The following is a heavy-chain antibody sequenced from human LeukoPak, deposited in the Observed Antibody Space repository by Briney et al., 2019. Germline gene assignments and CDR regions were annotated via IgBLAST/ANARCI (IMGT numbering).Heavy chain of an antibody. CDR3: ARNDQEAGLSNWFDP. CDR1: GFTFSSYR. Sequence: PGGSLRLSCAASGFTFSSYRMSWVRQAPGKGLEWVANIKQDGSEKYYVDPVKGRFTISRDNAKNSLYLQMNSLRAEDTAVYYCARNDQEAGLSNWFDPWGQGTLVTVSS. D-gene: IGHD6-13*01. J-gene: IGHJ5*02. CDR2: IKQDGSEK. V-gene: IGHV3-7*01.